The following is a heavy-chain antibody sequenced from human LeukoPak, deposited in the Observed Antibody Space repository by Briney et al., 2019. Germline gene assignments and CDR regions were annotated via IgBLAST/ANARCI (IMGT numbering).Heavy chain of an antibody. CDR2: INPNSGGT. CDR1: GYTFTGYY. J-gene: IGHJ5*02. D-gene: IGHD6-19*01. V-gene: IGHV1-2*02. CDR3: ARALRSGWYAPNNWFDP. Sequence: ASVKVSCKASGYTFTGYYMHWVRQAPGQGLEWMGWINPNSGGTNYAQKFQGRVTMTRDTSISTAYMELSRLRSDDTAVYYCARALRSGWYAPNNWFDPWGQGTLVTVSS.